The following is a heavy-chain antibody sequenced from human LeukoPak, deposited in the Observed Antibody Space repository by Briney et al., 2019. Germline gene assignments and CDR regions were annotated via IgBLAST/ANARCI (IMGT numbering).Heavy chain of an antibody. Sequence: ASVKVSCKVSGYTLTELSMHWVRQAPGKGLEWMGGFDPEDGETTYAQKFQGRVTMTEDTSTDTAYMELSSLRSEDTVVYYCARVEEYCSGTSCYYFDCWGQGTLVTVSS. CDR1: GYTLTELS. CDR2: FDPEDGET. V-gene: IGHV1-24*01. CDR3: ARVEEYCSGTSCYYFDC. D-gene: IGHD2-2*01. J-gene: IGHJ4*02.